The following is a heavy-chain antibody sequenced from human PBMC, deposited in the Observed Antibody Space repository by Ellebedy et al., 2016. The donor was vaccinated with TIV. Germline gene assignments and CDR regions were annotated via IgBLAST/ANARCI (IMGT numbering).Heavy chain of an antibody. CDR3: AREAQAVAGTLFDY. CDR1: GFTFRNYE. D-gene: IGHD6-19*01. V-gene: IGHV3-48*03. J-gene: IGHJ4*02. Sequence: PGGSLRLSCAASGFTFRNYEMIWVRQAPGKGLEWVSYIGSSTIYYADSVKGRFTISRDNAKNSLYLQMNSLRAEDTAVYYWAREAQAVAGTLFDYWGKGTLVTVSS. CDR2: IGSSTI.